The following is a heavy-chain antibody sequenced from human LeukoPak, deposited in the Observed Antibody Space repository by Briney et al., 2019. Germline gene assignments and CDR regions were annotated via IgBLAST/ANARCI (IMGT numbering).Heavy chain of an antibody. J-gene: IGHJ4*02. CDR1: GFTFDDYA. Sequence: PGRSLRLSCAASGFTFDDYAMHLVRQAPGKGLEWVSLISGDGGSTYYADSVKGRFTISRDNSKNSLYLQMNSLRTEDTALYYCAKDYYDSSGYLVHFDYWGQGTLVTVSS. V-gene: IGHV3-43*02. CDR3: AKDYYDSSGYLVHFDY. CDR2: ISGDGGST. D-gene: IGHD3-22*01.